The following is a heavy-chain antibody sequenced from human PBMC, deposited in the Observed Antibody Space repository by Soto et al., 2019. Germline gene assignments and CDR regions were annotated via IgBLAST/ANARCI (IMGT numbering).Heavy chain of an antibody. J-gene: IGHJ4*02. D-gene: IGHD3-22*01. Sequence: SETLSLTCTVSGGSISSGDYYWSWIRQPPGKGLEWIGYIYYSGSTFYNPPLKSRLTISVDTSKNQFSLKLSSVTAADTAVYYCARDSRSGYYLEFWGQGTLVTVSS. CDR1: GGSISSGDYY. V-gene: IGHV4-30-4*01. CDR3: ARDSRSGYYLEF. CDR2: IYYSGST.